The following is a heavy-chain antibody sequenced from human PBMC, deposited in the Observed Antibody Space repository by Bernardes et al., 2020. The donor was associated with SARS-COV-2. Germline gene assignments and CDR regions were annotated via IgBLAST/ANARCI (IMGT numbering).Heavy chain of an antibody. CDR3: VRDYIHPWLENRPPPMDY. D-gene: IGHD2-2*01. CDR2: IQERGDGT. CDR1: GFTFSMHA. Sequence: GGSLRLSCAASGFTFSMHAMTWVRQAPGQGLEFVSGIQERGDGTYYADSVKGRFTISRDNSKDTLYLQMNGLRAEDTAIYYCVRDYIHPWLENRPPPMDYWGQGTLVTVSS. V-gene: IGHV3-23*01. J-gene: IGHJ4*02.